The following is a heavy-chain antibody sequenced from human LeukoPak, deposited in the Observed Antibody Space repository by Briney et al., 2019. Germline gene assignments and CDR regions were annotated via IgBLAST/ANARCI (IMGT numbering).Heavy chain of an antibody. D-gene: IGHD5-12*01. V-gene: IGHV1-18*01. CDR3: ATQAPTVDIVATIRYGMDV. J-gene: IGHJ6*02. CDR1: GYTFINYG. CDR2: ISAYNSAYNGNT. Sequence: ASVKVSCKASGYTFINYGITWVRQAPGQGLEWMGWISAYNSAYNGNTHYAQKLQGRVTMTTDTSTNTGYMELSSLRSEDTAVYYCATQAPTVDIVATIRYGMDVWGQGTTVTVSS.